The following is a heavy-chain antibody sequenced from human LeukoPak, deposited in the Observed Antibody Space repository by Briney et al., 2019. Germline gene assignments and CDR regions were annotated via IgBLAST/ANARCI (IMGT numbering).Heavy chain of an antibody. V-gene: IGHV4-4*07. Sequence: PETLSLTCTVSGGSISSYYWSWIRQPAGKGLEWIGRIYISGSGSTNYNPSLKSRVTMSVDTSKNQFSLKLSSVTAADTAVYYCARDKRVAVAGTYIYYYYMDVWGNGTTVTISS. CDR2: IYISGSGST. CDR1: GGSISSYY. J-gene: IGHJ6*03. D-gene: IGHD6-19*01. CDR3: ARDKRVAVAGTYIYYYYMDV.